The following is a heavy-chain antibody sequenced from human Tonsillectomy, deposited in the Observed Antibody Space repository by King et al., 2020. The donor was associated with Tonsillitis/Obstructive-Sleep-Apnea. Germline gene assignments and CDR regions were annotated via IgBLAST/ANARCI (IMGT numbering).Heavy chain of an antibody. J-gene: IGHJ5*02. V-gene: IGHV1-8*01. CDR2: MNPNSGNT. Sequence: GQLVQSGAEVKKPGASVKVSCKASGYTFTSYDINWVRQATGQGLEWMGWMNPNSGNTGYAQKFQGRVTMTRNTSISTAYMEVSSLRSEDTAVYYGARFRAVTTSIAYNGFDPWGQGPLVTVSS. CDR1: GYTFTSYD. D-gene: IGHD4-17*01. CDR3: ARFRAVTTSIAYNGFDP.